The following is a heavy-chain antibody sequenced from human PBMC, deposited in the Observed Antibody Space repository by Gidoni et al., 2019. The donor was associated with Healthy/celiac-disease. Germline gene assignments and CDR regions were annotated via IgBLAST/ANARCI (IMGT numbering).Heavy chain of an antibody. CDR3: AKGGSPSHYDPRGVAFDI. D-gene: IGHD3-3*01. J-gene: IGHJ3*02. CDR2: ISGSGGST. CDR1: GFTFSSYA. V-gene: IGHV3-23*01. Sequence: EVQLLESGGGLVQPGGSLRLSCAASGFTFSSYAMSWVRQAPGKGLEWVSAISGSGGSTYYAASVKGRFTISRDNSKNTLYLQMNSLRAEDTAVYYCAKGGSPSHYDPRGVAFDIWGQGTMVTVSS.